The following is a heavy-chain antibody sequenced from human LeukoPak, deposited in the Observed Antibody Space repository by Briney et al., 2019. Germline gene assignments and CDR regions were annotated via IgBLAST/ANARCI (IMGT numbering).Heavy chain of an antibody. CDR3: AREFKEQLYYYYGMDV. J-gene: IGHJ6*02. V-gene: IGHV3-30-3*01. Sequence: GGSLRPSCAASGFTFSSYAMHWVRQAPGKGLEWVAVISYDGSNKYYADSVKGRFTISRDNSKNTLYLQMNSLRAEDTAVYYCAREFKEQLYYYYGMDVWGQGTTVTVSS. CDR2: ISYDGSNK. CDR1: GFTFSSYA. D-gene: IGHD6-13*01.